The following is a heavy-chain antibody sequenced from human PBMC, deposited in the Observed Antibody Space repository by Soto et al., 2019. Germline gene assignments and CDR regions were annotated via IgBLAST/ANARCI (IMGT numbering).Heavy chain of an antibody. CDR2: IYYSGST. CDR1: GVSISSGDYY. D-gene: IGHD2-2*01. J-gene: IGHJ4*02. Sequence: SETLSLTCTVSGVSISSGDYYWSWIRQPPGKGLEWIGYIYYSGSTYYNPSLKSRVTISVDTSKNQFSLKLSSVTAADAAVYYCSCVQRCRHWVFDFWGQGTLVTVSS. V-gene: IGHV4-30-4*01. CDR3: SCVQRCRHWVFDF.